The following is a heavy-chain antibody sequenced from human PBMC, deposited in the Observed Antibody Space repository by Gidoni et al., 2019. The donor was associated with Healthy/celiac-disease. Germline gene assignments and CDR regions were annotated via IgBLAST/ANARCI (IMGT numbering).Heavy chain of an antibody. CDR3: ARRLYCSGGSCYRGDAFDI. CDR1: GYSFTSYW. V-gene: IGHV5-51*01. CDR2: IYPVDSDT. J-gene: IGHJ3*02. Sequence: EVQLVQSGAEVKKPGESLKISCKGSGYSFTSYWIGWVRQMPGKGLEWMGIIYPVDSDTRYSPSFQGQVTISADKSISTAYLQWSSLKASDTAMYYCARRLYCSGGSCYRGDAFDIWGQGTMVTVSS. D-gene: IGHD2-15*01.